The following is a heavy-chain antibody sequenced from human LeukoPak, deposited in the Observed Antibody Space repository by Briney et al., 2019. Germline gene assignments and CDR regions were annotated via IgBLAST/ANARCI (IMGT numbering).Heavy chain of an antibody. J-gene: IGHJ3*01. CDR1: GYSFSSYG. CDR3: AKGYGGLVAFDV. D-gene: IGHD4-23*01. Sequence: GGSLRLSCAASGYSFSSYGMDWVRQAPGKGLEWVAFIRYDGNNKDYADSVKGRFIISRDNSKNTLYLQMNSLRVEDTAVYYCAKGYGGLVAFDVWGQGTMVTVSS. V-gene: IGHV3-30*02. CDR2: IRYDGNNK.